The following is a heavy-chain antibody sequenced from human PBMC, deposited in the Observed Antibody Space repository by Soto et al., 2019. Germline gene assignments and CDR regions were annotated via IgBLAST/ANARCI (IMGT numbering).Heavy chain of an antibody. CDR1: GGTFSSYA. J-gene: IGHJ6*02. CDR2: IIPIFGTA. V-gene: IGHV1-69*06. D-gene: IGHD7-27*01. Sequence: ASVKVSCKASGGTFSSYAISWVRQAPGQGLEWMGGIIPIFGTANYAQKFQGRVTITADKSTSTAYMELSSLRSEDTAVYYCARDNRLLGPYYYGMDVWGQGTTVTVSS. CDR3: ARDNRLLGPYYYGMDV.